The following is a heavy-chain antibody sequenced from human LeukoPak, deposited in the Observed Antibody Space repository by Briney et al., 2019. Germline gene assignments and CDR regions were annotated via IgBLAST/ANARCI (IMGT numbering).Heavy chain of an antibody. Sequence: ASVKVSCKASGYTFTSYYMHWVRQAPGQGLEWMGIINPSGGNTNYAQNLQGRVTMTTDTSTSTAYMELRSLRSDDTAVYYCARDPGSSWANWFDPWGQGTLVTVSS. CDR1: GYTFTSYY. D-gene: IGHD2-2*01. V-gene: IGHV1-46*01. J-gene: IGHJ5*02. CDR2: INPSGGNT. CDR3: ARDPGSSWANWFDP.